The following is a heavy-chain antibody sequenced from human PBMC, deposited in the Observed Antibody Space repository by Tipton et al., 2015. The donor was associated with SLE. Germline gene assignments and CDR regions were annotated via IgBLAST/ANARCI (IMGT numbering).Heavy chain of an antibody. V-gene: IGHV4-59*10. CDR2: IYTSGST. D-gene: IGHD3-16*01. CDR3: ARVLSPYLDAFDI. Sequence: TLSLTCAVYGGSFSGYYWNWIRQPPGKGLEWIGRIYTSGSTNYNPSLKSRVTMSVDTSKNQFSLKLSSVTASDTAVYYCARVLSPYLDAFDIWGQGTMVTVSS. J-gene: IGHJ3*02. CDR1: GGSFSGYY.